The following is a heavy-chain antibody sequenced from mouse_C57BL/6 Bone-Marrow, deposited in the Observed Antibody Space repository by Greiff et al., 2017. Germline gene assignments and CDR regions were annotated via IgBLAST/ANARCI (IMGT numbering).Heavy chain of an antibody. D-gene: IGHD1-1*01. CDR3: ARHEITTVKYFDV. Sequence: EVQGVESGGGLVQPGGSLKLSCAASGFTFSDYYMYWVRQTPEKRLEWVAYISNGGGSTYYPDTVKGRFTISRDNAKNTLYLQMSRLKSEDTAMYYCARHEITTVKYFDVWGTGTTVTVSS. CDR2: ISNGGGST. CDR1: GFTFSDYY. V-gene: IGHV5-12*01. J-gene: IGHJ1*03.